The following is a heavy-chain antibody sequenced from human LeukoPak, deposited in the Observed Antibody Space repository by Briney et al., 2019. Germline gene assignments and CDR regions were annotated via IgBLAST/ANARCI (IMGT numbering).Heavy chain of an antibody. CDR1: GGSISSHY. CDR3: AGGPTSSFDY. V-gene: IGHV4-59*08. Sequence: PSETQSLTCTVSGGSISSHYWSWIRQPPGKGLEWIGYLYYTGSTNYNPSLKSRVTISVDRSKKQFSLKVSSVTAADTAVYYCAGGPTSSFDYWGQGTLVTVSS. D-gene: IGHD2-2*01. CDR2: LYYTGST. J-gene: IGHJ4*02.